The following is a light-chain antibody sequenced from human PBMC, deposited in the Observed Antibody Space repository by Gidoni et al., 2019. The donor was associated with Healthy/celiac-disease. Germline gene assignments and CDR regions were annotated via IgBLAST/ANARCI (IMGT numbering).Light chain of an antibody. J-gene: IGKJ3*01. CDR2: WAS. CDR1: QSVLYSSNNKNY. CDR3: QQYYSTPPFT. Sequence: DTVTTQSADPLAVSLGESATINCKSSQSVLYSSNNKNYLAWYQQKPGKPPKLLIYWASTRASGVPDRFSGSGSGTDFTLTISSLQAGDVAVYYCQQYYSTPPFTFGPGTKVDIK. V-gene: IGKV4-1*01.